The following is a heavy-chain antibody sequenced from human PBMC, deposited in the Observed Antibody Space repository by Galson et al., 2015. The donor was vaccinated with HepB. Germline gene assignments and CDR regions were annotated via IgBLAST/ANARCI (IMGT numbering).Heavy chain of an antibody. V-gene: IGHV3-7*03. Sequence: SLRLSCAASGFTFSSYWMSWVRQAPGKGMEWVATIKEDGTEKNYVDSVKGRFTISRDNAKKSLSLQMNSLRADDTAMYYCAKAVEYYDSLNRGGYFHYWGHGILVTVS. CDR1: GFTFSSYW. J-gene: IGHJ4*01. CDR3: AKAVEYYDSLNRGGYFHY. CDR2: IKEDGTEK. D-gene: IGHD3-22*01.